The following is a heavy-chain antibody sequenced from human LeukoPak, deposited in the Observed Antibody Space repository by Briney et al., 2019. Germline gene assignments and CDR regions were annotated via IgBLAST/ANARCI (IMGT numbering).Heavy chain of an antibody. CDR3: ATVRRGSSGWYADI. V-gene: IGHV3-33*01. CDR2: IWYDGSDK. Sequence: GGFLRLSCAASGFTFRNYGMHWVRQAPGKGLEWVAVIWYDGSDKYYADFVKGRFTISRDNSKSTLYLQMNSLRAEDTAVYYCATVRRGSSGWYADIWGQGTTVTVSS. D-gene: IGHD6-19*01. J-gene: IGHJ6*02. CDR1: GFTFRNYG.